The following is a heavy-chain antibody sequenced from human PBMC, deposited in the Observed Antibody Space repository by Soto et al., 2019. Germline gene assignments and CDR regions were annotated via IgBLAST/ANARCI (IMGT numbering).Heavy chain of an antibody. CDR1: GFSLSTGSMC. Sequence: ESGPTLVNPTQTLTLTCTFSGFSLSTGSMCVGWIRQTPGKALEWLALSDWEDDKFYSTSLKTRLTISKDTSKNQVVLTMTNMDPEDKDTYYCARIRGGTSGYNFDFWGQGTLVTVSS. CDR2: SDWEDDK. J-gene: IGHJ4*02. V-gene: IGHV2-70*01. CDR3: ARIRGGTSGYNFDF. D-gene: IGHD3-22*01.